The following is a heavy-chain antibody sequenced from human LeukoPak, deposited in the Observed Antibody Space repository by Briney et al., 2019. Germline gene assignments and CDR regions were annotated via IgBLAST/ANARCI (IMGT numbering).Heavy chain of an antibody. CDR2: ISSSSSYI. CDR1: GFTFSNYS. V-gene: IGHV3-21*06. Sequence: GSLRLSCVASGFTFSNYSINWARQAPGKGLEWISFISSSSSYIYYADSVKGRFTISRDNAKNLLFLQMSSLRAEDTAVYYCAPGIAAHWGQGTLVTVSS. CDR3: APGIAAH. D-gene: IGHD6-25*01. J-gene: IGHJ4*02.